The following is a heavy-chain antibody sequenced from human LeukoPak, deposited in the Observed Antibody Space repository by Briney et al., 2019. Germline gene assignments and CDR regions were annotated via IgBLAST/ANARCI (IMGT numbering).Heavy chain of an antibody. CDR2: IKSKTDGGTT. D-gene: IGHD3-22*01. V-gene: IGHV3-15*01. Sequence: GGSLRLSCAASGFTFSNAWMSWVRQAPGKGLEWVGRIKSKTDGGTTDYAAPVKGRFTISRDESKNTLYLQMNSLKPKDTAVYHCTTAPDYYYDSSGYYYYFDYWGQGTLVTVSS. CDR3: TTAPDYYYDSSGYYYYFDY. CDR1: GFTFSNAW. J-gene: IGHJ4*02.